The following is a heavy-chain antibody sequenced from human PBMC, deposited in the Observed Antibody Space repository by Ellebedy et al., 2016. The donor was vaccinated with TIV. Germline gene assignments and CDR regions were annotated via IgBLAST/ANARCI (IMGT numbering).Heavy chain of an antibody. V-gene: IGHV4-38-2*02. D-gene: IGHD6-19*01. J-gene: IGHJ3*02. CDR1: SYSITSGYY. CDR2: ISHSGST. Sequence: SETLSLTXTVSSYSITSGYYWGWIRQPPGKGLEWIGSISHSGSTYYSPSLKSRVTLSVDTSKNQFSLRLRSVTAADTAVYYCARVRSSGWTNDAFDIWGQGTMVTVSS. CDR3: ARVRSSGWTNDAFDI.